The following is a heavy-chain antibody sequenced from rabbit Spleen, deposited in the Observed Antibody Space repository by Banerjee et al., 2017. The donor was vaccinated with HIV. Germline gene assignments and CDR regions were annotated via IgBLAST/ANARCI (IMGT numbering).Heavy chain of an antibody. CDR3: ARDTGTSFSTYGMDL. V-gene: IGHV1S45*01. D-gene: IGHD8-1*01. Sequence: QEQLVESGGDLVKPGASLTLTCTVSGFSFSSSYDMCWVRQAPGKGLEWIACTAGGGSAFTYYANWAKGRFTCSKASSTTVTLQMTSLTAADTATYFCARDTGTSFSTYGMDLWGPGTLVTVS. CDR2: TAGGGSAFT. CDR1: GFSFSSSYD. J-gene: IGHJ6*01.